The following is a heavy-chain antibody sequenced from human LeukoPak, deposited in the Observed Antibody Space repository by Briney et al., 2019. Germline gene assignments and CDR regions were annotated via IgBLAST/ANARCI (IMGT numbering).Heavy chain of an antibody. Sequence: ASVKVSFKASGCTFSSYAISWVRQAPGQGLEWMGGIIPIFGTANYAQKFQGRVTITADESTSTAYMELSSLRSEDTAVYYCASSYSSSWYADYWGQGTLVTVSS. J-gene: IGHJ4*02. CDR2: IIPIFGTA. D-gene: IGHD6-13*01. CDR1: GCTFSSYA. CDR3: ASSYSSSWYADY. V-gene: IGHV1-69*01.